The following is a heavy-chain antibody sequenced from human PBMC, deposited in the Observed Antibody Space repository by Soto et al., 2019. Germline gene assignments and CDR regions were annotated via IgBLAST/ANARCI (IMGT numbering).Heavy chain of an antibody. CDR2: ISSSGSTI. D-gene: IGHD3-22*01. CDR3: ARDSGPAYITMIVVGDYYGMDV. CDR1: GFTFSSYE. Sequence: EVQLVESGGGLVQPGGSLRLSCAASGFTFSSYEMNWVRQAPGKGLGWVSYISSSGSTIYYADSVKGRFTISRDNAKNSLYLQMNSLRAEDTAVYYCARDSGPAYITMIVVGDYYGMDVWGQGTTVTVSS. J-gene: IGHJ6*02. V-gene: IGHV3-48*03.